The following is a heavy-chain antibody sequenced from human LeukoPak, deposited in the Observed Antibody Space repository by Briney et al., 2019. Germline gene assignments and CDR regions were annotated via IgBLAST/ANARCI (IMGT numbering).Heavy chain of an antibody. CDR1: GYTFTNYY. V-gene: IGHV1-2*06. Sequence: GASVTVSCKASGYTFTNYYMHWVRQAPGQGLEWMGRINPNSGDTNYAQKFQGRVTMTRDTSINTAYMELSRLRSDDTAVYYCARGTVGYFDYWGQGTLVTVSS. J-gene: IGHJ4*02. CDR2: INPNSGDT. D-gene: IGHD4-11*01. CDR3: ARGTVGYFDY.